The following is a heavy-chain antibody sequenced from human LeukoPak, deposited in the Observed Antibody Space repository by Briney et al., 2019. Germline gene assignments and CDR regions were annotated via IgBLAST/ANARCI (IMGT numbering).Heavy chain of an antibody. V-gene: IGHV3-74*01. CDR3: ARELLYYYDSSGYYPDY. D-gene: IGHD3-22*01. CDR1: GFTFSSYW. Sequence: GGSLRLSCAASGFTFSSYWMHWVRHAPGKGLVWVSRINSDGSSTSYADSVKGRFTISRDNAKNTLYLQMNSLRAEDTAVYYCARELLYYYDSSGYYPDYWGQGTLVTVSS. CDR2: INSDGSST. J-gene: IGHJ4*02.